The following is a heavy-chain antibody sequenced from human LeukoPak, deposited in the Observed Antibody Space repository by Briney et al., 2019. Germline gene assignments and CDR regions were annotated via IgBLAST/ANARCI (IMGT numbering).Heavy chain of an antibody. D-gene: IGHD1-7*01. Sequence: GASVKVSCKVSGYTLGELSLNWVGRAPGKGFEWMGGFDPEDGETIYAQKLQGRVTMTEDTSTDTAYMELSSLRSEDTAVYYCARAGTTCGGWCVDYWGQGTLVTVSS. CDR3: ARAGTTCGGWCVDY. V-gene: IGHV1-24*01. CDR1: GYTLGELS. CDR2: FDPEDGET. J-gene: IGHJ4*02.